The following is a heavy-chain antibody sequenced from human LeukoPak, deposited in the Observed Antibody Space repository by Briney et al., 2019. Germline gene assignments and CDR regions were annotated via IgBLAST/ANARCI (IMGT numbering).Heavy chain of an antibody. V-gene: IGHV1-69*13. D-gene: IGHD3-9*01. CDR1: GGTFSSYA. J-gene: IGHJ4*02. CDR2: IIPIFGTA. Sequence: ASVKVSCTASGGTFSSYAISWVRQAPGQGLEWMGGIIPIFGTANYAQKFQGRVTITADESTSTAYMELSSLRPEDTAVYYCARAGRYFDWSLDYWGQGTLVTVSS. CDR3: ARAGRYFDWSLDY.